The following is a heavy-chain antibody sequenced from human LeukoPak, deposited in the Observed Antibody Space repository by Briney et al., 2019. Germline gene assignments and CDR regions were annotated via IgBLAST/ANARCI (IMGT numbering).Heavy chain of an antibody. J-gene: IGHJ3*02. V-gene: IGHV4-59*01. CDR3: ARRYCSGGSCNDAFDI. CDR1: GGSISSYY. Sequence: SETLSLTCTVSGGSISSYYWSWIRQPPGKGLEWIGYIYYGGGTNYNPSLKSRVTISVDTSKNQFSLKLSSVTAADTAVYYCARRYCSGGSCNDAFDIWGQGTMVTVSS. D-gene: IGHD2-15*01. CDR2: IYYGGGT.